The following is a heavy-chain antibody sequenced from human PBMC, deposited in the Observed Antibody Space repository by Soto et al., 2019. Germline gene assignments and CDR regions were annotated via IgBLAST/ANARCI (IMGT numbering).Heavy chain of an antibody. CDR2: IYYTGST. CDR1: GGSFSDDGLY. V-gene: IGHV4-61*08. D-gene: IGHD2-8*01. J-gene: IGHJ6*02. CDR3: ARDQYALRTSSYYYAIDV. Sequence: XATLALTCTVSGGSFSDDGLYWSWIGQTPGKGLEWIGYIYYTGSTNDNPSLKGRVTMSVDTSRDKVSLRLRSVTRADTAVYYCARDQYALRTSSYYYAIDVWGQGTKVTVSS.